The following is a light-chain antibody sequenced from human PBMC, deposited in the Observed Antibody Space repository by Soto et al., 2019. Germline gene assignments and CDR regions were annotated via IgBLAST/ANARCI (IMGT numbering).Light chain of an antibody. CDR3: QQYNSYSPLT. CDR1: QSLDNC. Sequence: IQMTQSPSTLSSSIGYRFTITCRXSQSLDNCLAWYQQKPGKAPKLLIYDASSLESGVPSRFSGSGSGTEFTLTISSLQPDDFATYYCQQYNSYSPLTFGGRTNVDI. V-gene: IGKV1-5*01. J-gene: IGKJ4*01. CDR2: DAS.